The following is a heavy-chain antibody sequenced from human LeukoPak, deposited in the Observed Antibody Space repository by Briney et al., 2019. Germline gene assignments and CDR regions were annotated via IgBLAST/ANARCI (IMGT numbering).Heavy chain of an antibody. CDR3: ARDGGTLYMDV. Sequence: SETLSLTCTVSGGSISSYYWNWIRQPPGKGLEWIGYIYYSGSTNYNPSLKSRVTISVDTSKNQFSLKLSSVTAADTAVYYCARDGGTLYMDVWGKGTTVTVSS. CDR1: GGSISSYY. CDR2: IYYSGST. J-gene: IGHJ6*03. D-gene: IGHD1-1*01. V-gene: IGHV4-59*01.